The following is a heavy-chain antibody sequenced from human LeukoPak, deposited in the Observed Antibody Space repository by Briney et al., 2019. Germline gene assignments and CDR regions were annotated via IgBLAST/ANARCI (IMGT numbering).Heavy chain of an antibody. CDR1: GGSISSGGYY. D-gene: IGHD3-22*01. V-gene: IGHV4-31*03. CDR2: IYYSGST. J-gene: IGHJ3*02. Sequence: SQTLSLTCTVSGGSISSGGYYWSWIRQHPGKGLEWIGYIYYSGSTYYNPSLKSRVTISVDTSKNQFSLKLSSVTAADTAVYYCARDDSSGSYAFDIWGQGTMVTVSS. CDR3: ARDDSSGSYAFDI.